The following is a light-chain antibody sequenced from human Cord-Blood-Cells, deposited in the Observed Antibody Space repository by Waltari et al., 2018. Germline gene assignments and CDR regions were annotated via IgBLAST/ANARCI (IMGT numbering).Light chain of an antibody. V-gene: IGKV1-39*01. CDR1: QSISSY. J-gene: IGKJ4*01. CDR3: QQSYSTLT. CDR2: AAS. Sequence: DIQMTQSPSSLSASVGDRVTITCRASQSISSYLNWYQQKPGKAPKLLIYAASSLQSGVPSRFSGCGSETDFTLSISNLQPEDFATCYCQQSYSTLTFGGGTKVEIK.